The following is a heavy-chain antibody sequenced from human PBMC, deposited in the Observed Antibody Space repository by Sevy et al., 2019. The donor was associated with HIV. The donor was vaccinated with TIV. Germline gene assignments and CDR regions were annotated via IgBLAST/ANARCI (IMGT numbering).Heavy chain of an antibody. Sequence: SETLSLTCSVSGYSINTDYYWGWIRQPPGKGLEWIGSLYHSGSIYYNPSLKSRVTISVDSSKIQFSLKLSSVTAADTAVYYCAGAMGITIFRVLINYWGQGTLVTVSS. J-gene: IGHJ4*02. CDR1: GYSINTDYY. CDR3: AGAMGITIFRVLINY. V-gene: IGHV4-38-2*02. D-gene: IGHD3-3*01. CDR2: LYHSGSI.